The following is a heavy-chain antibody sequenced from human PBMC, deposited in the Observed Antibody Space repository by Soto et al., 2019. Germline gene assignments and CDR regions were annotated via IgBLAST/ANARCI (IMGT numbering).Heavy chain of an antibody. CDR3: AKHRMSTAIVDY. CDR1: GFTFGSYG. V-gene: IGHV3-23*01. Sequence: GGSLRLSCAASGFTFGSYGMSWVRQAPGKGLEWVSAISGAGGSTYYADSMKGRFTISRDNSKNTLFLQVNSLRAEDTAMYFCAKHRMSTAIVDYWGQGTLVTVSS. CDR2: ISGAGGST. D-gene: IGHD5-18*01. J-gene: IGHJ4*02.